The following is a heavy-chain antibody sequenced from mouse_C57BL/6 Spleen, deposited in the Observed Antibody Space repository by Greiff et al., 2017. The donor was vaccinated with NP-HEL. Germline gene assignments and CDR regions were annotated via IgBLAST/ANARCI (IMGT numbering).Heavy chain of an antibody. CDR2: ISGGGGNT. J-gene: IGHJ2*01. CDR1: GFTFSSYT. Sequence: EVQLVESGGGLVKPGGSLKLSCAASGFTFSSYTMSWVRQTPEKRLEWVATISGGGGNTYYPDSVKGRFTISRDNAKNTLYLQMSSLRSEDTSLYYCARRAPFDYWGQGTTLTVSS. CDR3: ARRAPFDY. V-gene: IGHV5-9*01.